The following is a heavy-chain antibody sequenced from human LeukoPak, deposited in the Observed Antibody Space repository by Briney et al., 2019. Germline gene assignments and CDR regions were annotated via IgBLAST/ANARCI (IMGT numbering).Heavy chain of an antibody. CDR3: ARGGSRSSGAFDI. J-gene: IGHJ3*02. D-gene: IGHD6-13*01. Sequence: ASVKVSCKASGYTFTGYYMHWVRQAPGQGLEWVVWINPNNGGTNYAQTFQGRVTMTRDTSISTAYMELSRLRFDDTAVYYCARGGSRSSGAFDIWGQGTMVTVSS. CDR2: INPNNGGT. CDR1: GYTFTGYY. V-gene: IGHV1-2*02.